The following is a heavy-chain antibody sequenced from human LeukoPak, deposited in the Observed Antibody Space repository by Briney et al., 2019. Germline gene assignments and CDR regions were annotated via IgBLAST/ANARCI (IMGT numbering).Heavy chain of an antibody. Sequence: SETLSLTCTVSGGSISSGSYYWSWIRQPAGKGLEWIGRICTSGSTNYNPSLKSRVTISVDTSKNQFSLKLSSVTAADTAVYYCARVGRLHRYNYYYYMDVWGKGTTVTVSS. D-gene: IGHD4-11*01. V-gene: IGHV4-61*02. J-gene: IGHJ6*03. CDR2: ICTSGST. CDR1: GGSISSGSYY. CDR3: ARVGRLHRYNYYYYMDV.